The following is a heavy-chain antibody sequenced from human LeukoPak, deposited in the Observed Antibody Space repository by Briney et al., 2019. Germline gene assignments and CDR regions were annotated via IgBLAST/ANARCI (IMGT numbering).Heavy chain of an antibody. CDR1: GGSFSGYY. CDR3: ARQEVRGVLLFYYGMDV. Sequence: SETLSLTCAVYGGSFSGYYWSWIRQPPGKGLEWIGEINHSGSTNYNPSLKSRVTISVDTSKNQFSLKLSSVTAADTAVYYCARQEVRGVLLFYYGMDVWGQGTTVTVSS. CDR2: INHSGST. J-gene: IGHJ6*02. V-gene: IGHV4-34*01. D-gene: IGHD3-10*01.